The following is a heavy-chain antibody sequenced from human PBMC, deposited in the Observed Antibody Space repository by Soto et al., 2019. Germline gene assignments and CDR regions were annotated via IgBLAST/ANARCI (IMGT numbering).Heavy chain of an antibody. J-gene: IGHJ5*02. V-gene: IGHV3-74*01. CDR1: RFSFSSYW. CDR2: INTDGSIT. D-gene: IGHD3-16*01. CDR3: ARDPREGGSWFDP. Sequence: GESLKISCAASRFSFSSYWMHWVRQAPGKGLVWVSRINTDGSITTYADFVKGRFTISRDNAKNTLYLQMDSLRAEDTAVYYCARDPREGGSWFDPWGQGTLVTVSS.